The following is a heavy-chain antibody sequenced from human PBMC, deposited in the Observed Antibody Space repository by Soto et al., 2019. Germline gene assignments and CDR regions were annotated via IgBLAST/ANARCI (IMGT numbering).Heavy chain of an antibody. CDR2: TSFDGSEK. D-gene: IGHD6-13*01. V-gene: IGHV3-30*03. J-gene: IGHJ6*02. CDR1: GFIFSSFG. Sequence: PGGSLRLSCAASGFIFSSFGVHWVRQSPGKGLEWVAVTSFDGSEKFYAESVRGRFNISRDNSKNTAYLHMNSLRPEDTAMYYCARDQRPNSSSLYYYFYGMDVWGQGTTVTVSS. CDR3: ARDQRPNSSSLYYYFYGMDV.